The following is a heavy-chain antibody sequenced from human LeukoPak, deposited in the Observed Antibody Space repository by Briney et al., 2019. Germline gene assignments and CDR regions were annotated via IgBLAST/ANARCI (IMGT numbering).Heavy chain of an antibody. CDR1: GGSFSGYY. CDR2: IYYSGST. D-gene: IGHD5-18*01. J-gene: IGHJ3*02. CDR3: ARGGADTAMVAPDDAFDI. V-gene: IGHV4-59*12. Sequence: PSETLSLTCAVYGGSFSGYYWSWIRQPPGKGLEWIGYIYYSGSTNYNPSLKSRVTISVDTSKNQFSLKLSSVTAADTAVYYCARGGADTAMVAPDDAFDIWGQGTMVTVSS.